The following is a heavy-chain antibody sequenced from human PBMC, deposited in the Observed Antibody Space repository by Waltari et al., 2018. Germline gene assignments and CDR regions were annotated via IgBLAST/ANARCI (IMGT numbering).Heavy chain of an antibody. V-gene: IGHV1-69-2*01. CDR1: GYPFTDYY. J-gene: IGHJ4*02. CDR3: ATDIRTGTTLDY. Sequence: VQLVQSGAEVTKPGATVTFSCKASGYPFTDYYLHSVQQAPGKGLDGMGRVDPEDGETIYAEKCQGRVTITADTSTDTAYMELSSLRSEDTAVYYCATDIRTGTTLDYWGQGTLVTVSS. D-gene: IGHD1-7*01. CDR2: VDPEDGET.